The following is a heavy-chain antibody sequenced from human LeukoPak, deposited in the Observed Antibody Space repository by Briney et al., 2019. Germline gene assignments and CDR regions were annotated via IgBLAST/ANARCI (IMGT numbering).Heavy chain of an antibody. D-gene: IGHD1-7*01. CDR1: GYTFTGYY. CDR3: AREKDLVTGTTDFDY. CDR2: INPNSGGT. J-gene: IGHJ4*02. Sequence: ASVKVSCKASGYTFTGYYMHWVRQAPGQGLEWMGWINPNSGGTNYAQKFQGRVTMTRDTSISTAYMELSRLRSDDTAVYYCAREKDLVTGTTDFDYWGQGTLVTVSS. V-gene: IGHV1-2*02.